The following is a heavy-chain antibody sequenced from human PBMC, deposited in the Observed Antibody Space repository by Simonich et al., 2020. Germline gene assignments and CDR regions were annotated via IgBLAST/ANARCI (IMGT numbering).Heavy chain of an antibody. CDR3: ARDYSNYDAFDI. CDR2: INREGSST. D-gene: IGHD4-4*01. Sequence: EVQLVESGGGLVQPGWSLRLSCAASGFTFSSYWMHWVRQAPGKGLAVVSRINREGSSTSYADSVKGRCTISRDNAKNTLYLQMNSLRAEDTAVYYCARDYSNYDAFDIWGQGTMVTVSS. J-gene: IGHJ3*02. V-gene: IGHV3-74*01. CDR1: GFTFSSYW.